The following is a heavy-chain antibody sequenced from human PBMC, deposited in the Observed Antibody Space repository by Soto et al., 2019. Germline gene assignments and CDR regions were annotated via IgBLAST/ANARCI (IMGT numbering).Heavy chain of an antibody. J-gene: IGHJ3*02. V-gene: IGHV4-30-4*01. CDR1: GGSISNDNYF. CDR2: IHYSGSA. D-gene: IGHD5-12*01. Sequence: QVQLQESGPGLVKPSQTLSLTCTVSGGSISNDNYFCSWIRQPPGKGLEWIGYIHYSGSAYYNPPLTSRVTLSVDTSKKQFTRKLSSVIVADTAVYYCDREVNKVAVSDAFDIWGQGAMVTVSS. CDR3: DREVNKVAVSDAFDI.